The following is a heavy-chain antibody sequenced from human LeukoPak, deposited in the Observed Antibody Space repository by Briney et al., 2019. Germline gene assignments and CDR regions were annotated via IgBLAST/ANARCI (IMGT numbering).Heavy chain of an antibody. V-gene: IGHV4-59*01. CDR3: ARATYGSGSYYVVNFDY. J-gene: IGHJ4*02. CDR2: IYYSGST. CDR1: GGSISGYY. Sequence: MSSETLSLTCTVSGGSISGYYWSWIRQPPGKGLEWIGYIYYSGSTNYNPSLKSRVTISVDTSKNQFSLNLNSVTAADTAVYYCARATYGSGSYYVVNFDYWGQGTLVTVSS. D-gene: IGHD3-10*01.